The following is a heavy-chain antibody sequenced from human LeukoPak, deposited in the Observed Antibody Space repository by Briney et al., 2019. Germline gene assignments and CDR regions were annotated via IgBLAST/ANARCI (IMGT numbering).Heavy chain of an antibody. CDR2: IIPIFGTA. CDR3: ASSVVPAAMSPYYYYYGMDV. CDR1: GGTFSSYA. Sequence: GVSVKVSCKASGGTFSSYAISWVRQAPGQGLEWMGGIIPIFGTANYAQKFQGRVTITADESTSTAYMELSSLRSEDTAVYYCASSVVPAAMSPYYYYYGMDVWGQGTTVTVSS. D-gene: IGHD2-2*01. J-gene: IGHJ6*02. V-gene: IGHV1-69*13.